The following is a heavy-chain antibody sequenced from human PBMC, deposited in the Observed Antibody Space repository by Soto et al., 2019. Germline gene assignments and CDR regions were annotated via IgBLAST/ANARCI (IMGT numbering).Heavy chain of an antibody. D-gene: IGHD3-22*01. CDR3: ARGGQNGYYDSRAMVDY. CDR1: GYTISSYG. J-gene: IGHJ4*02. CDR2: ISAYNGNT. V-gene: IGHV1-18*01. Sequence: DSVKVSCKASGYTISSYGLSWVRQAPGQGLEWMGWISAYNGNTNYAEKLQGRDTMTTDTSTSTAYMELRSLRSDDTAVYYCARGGQNGYYDSRAMVDYWGQGTLVTVSS.